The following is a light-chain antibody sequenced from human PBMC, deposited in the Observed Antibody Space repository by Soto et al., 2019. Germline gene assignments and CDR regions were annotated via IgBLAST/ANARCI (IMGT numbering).Light chain of an antibody. CDR2: AAS. Sequence: DIQMTQSPSSLSASVGDRVTITCRASQSISSYLNWYQQNPGKAPKLLIYAASSLQSGVPSRFSGSGSGTDFTLTISSLQPEDFATYYCQQSYSTPLTFGSGTKVEIK. CDR3: QQSYSTPLT. J-gene: IGKJ4*01. CDR1: QSISSY. V-gene: IGKV1-39*01.